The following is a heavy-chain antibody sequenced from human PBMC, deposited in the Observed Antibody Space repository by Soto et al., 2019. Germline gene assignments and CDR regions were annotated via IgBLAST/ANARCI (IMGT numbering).Heavy chain of an antibody. D-gene: IGHD2-21*01. Sequence: LQLQGSGSGLVKPSQTLSLICTVSGGSITNGYSWSWIRQPPRKGLEWIGYIYHNEYAYYNPSLKSRVTISVDRSKNQFSLKLNSVTAADTAVYYCARVRTVAWGGFYYWDQGTLVTVSS. V-gene: IGHV4-30-2*01. CDR3: ARVRTVAWGGFYY. CDR1: GGSITNGYS. J-gene: IGHJ4*02. CDR2: IYHNEYA.